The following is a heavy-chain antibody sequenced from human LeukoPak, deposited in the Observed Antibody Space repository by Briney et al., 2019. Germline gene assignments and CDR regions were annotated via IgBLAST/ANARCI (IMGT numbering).Heavy chain of an antibody. CDR1: GFTLSIYE. J-gene: IGHJ4*02. Sequence: PGGSLRLSCAASGFTLSIYEMNWVPQAPRKGRECVSYISSSGSTIYYADSVKGRFTISRDNAKNSLYLQMNSLRAEDTAVYYCASQKGRIAVAVDYWGQGTLVTVSS. V-gene: IGHV3-48*03. CDR2: ISSSGSTI. CDR3: ASQKGRIAVAVDY. D-gene: IGHD6-19*01.